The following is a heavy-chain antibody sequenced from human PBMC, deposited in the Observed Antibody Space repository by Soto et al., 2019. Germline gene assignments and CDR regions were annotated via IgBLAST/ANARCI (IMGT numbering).Heavy chain of an antibody. V-gene: IGHV1-69*02. CDR3: ALPRYGSGGSCYSVDY. CDR1: GGTFSSYT. D-gene: IGHD2-15*01. CDR2: IIPILGIA. Sequence: QVQLVQSGAEVKKPGSSVKVSCKASGGTFSSYTISWVRQAPGQGLEWMGRIIPILGIANYAQKFQGRVMMTADKSTSTAYMELSSLRSEDTAVYYCALPRYGSGGSCYSVDYWGQGTLVTVSS. J-gene: IGHJ4*02.